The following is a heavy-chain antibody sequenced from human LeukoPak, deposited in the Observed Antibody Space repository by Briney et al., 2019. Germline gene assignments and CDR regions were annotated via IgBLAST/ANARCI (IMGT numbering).Heavy chain of an antibody. CDR1: GFTFSSYG. CDR3: ARTYGDYVYTLGY. V-gene: IGHV3-30*02. Sequence: PGGSLRLSCAASGFTFSSYGMHWVRQAPGKGLEWVAFIRYDGSNKYYADSVKGRFTISRDNSKNTLYLQMNSLRAEDTAVYYCARTYGDYVYTLGYWGQGTLVTVSS. J-gene: IGHJ4*02. D-gene: IGHD4-17*01. CDR2: IRYDGSNK.